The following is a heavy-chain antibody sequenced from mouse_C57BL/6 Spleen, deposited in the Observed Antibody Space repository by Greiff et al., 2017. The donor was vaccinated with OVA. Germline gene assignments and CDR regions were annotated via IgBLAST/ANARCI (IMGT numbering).Heavy chain of an antibody. D-gene: IGHD1-1*01. V-gene: IGHV5-17*01. Sequence: VQLKESGGGLVKPGGSLKLSCAASGFTFSDYGMHWVRQAPEKGLEWVAYISSGSSTIYYADTVKGRFTISRDNDKNTLFLQMTSLRSEDTAMYYCARVDYGSSYGNYFDYWGQGTTLTVSS. CDR2: ISSGSSTI. CDR3: ARVDYGSSYGNYFDY. CDR1: GFTFSDYG. J-gene: IGHJ2*01.